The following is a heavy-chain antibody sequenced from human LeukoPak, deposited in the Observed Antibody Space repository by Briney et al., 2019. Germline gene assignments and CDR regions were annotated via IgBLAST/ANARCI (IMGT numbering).Heavy chain of an antibody. CDR2: IYYSGST. Sequence: SETLSLTCTVSGGSISRYYWSWIRQPPGKGLEWIGYIYYSGSTNYNPSLKSRVTISVDTSKNLFSLKLNSVTAADTAVYYCARLNLPAIKGAFDYWGQGTLVTVSS. D-gene: IGHD2-2*01. CDR1: GGSISRYY. V-gene: IGHV4-59*01. CDR3: ARLNLPAIKGAFDY. J-gene: IGHJ4*02.